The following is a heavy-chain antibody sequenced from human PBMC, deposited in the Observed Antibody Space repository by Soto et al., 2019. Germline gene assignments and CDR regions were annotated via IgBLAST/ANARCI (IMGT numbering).Heavy chain of an antibody. CDR3: AKDPLN. V-gene: IGHV3-30*18. J-gene: IGHJ4*02. Sequence: QVQLVESGGGVVQPGRSLRLSCAASGFTFSSYGMHWVRRAPGKGLEWVAVISYDGSNKYYADSVKGRFTISRDNSKNTLYLQMNSLRAEDTAVYYCAKDPLNWGQGTLVTVSS. CDR2: ISYDGSNK. CDR1: GFTFSSYG.